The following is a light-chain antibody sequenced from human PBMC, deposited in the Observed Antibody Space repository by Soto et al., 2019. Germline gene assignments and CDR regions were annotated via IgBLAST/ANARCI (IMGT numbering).Light chain of an antibody. CDR3: LQHNSYPWT. CDR1: QGIAND. V-gene: IGKV1-17*01. Sequence: DIQMTQSPSSLCAAVGDRVTITCRASQGIANDLGWYQQKPGKAPKRLIYVASNLQSGVPSRFSGSGSGTEFALTISSPQPDDVATYYCLQHNSYPWTFGQGTKVEIK. CDR2: VAS. J-gene: IGKJ1*01.